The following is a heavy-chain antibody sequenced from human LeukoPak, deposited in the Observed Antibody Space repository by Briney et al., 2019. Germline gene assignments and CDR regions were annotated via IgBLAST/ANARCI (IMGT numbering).Heavy chain of an antibody. D-gene: IGHD3-22*01. CDR3: ARSSGYYDSSGFAFDI. CDR1: GYSFTSYW. J-gene: IGHJ3*02. CDR2: IYPGDSDT. V-gene: IGHV5-51*01. Sequence: GESLKISCKDSGYSFTSYWIGWVRQMPGKGLEWMGIIYPGDSDTRYSPSFQGQVTISADKSISTAYLQWSSLKASDTAMYYCARSSGYYDSSGFAFDIWGQGTMVTVSS.